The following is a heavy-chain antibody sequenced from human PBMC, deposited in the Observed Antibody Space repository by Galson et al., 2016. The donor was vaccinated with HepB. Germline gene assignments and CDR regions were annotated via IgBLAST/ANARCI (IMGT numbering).Heavy chain of an antibody. CDR1: GGSISRSNYY. J-gene: IGHJ4*01. D-gene: IGHD3-10*01. Sequence: SETLSLTCTVSGGSISRSNYYWGWIRQSPMKGLEWIGSIHYTETTRYNPSLESRVTISVDTSKNHFSLNLKSVTAADTAVYYCARQGSSFTLVKGVTLWGHGTLVTVSS. CDR2: IHYTETT. V-gene: IGHV4-39*02. CDR3: ARQGSSFTLVKGVTL.